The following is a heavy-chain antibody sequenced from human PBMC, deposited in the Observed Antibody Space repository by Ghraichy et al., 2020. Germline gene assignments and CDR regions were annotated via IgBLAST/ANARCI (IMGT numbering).Heavy chain of an antibody. CDR2: IIPIFGTA. J-gene: IGHJ3*02. CDR1: GGTFSSYA. V-gene: IGHV1-69*13. D-gene: IGHD3-10*01. CDR3: ARDLVRITMVRGVILTGAFDI. Sequence: SVKVSCKAAGGTFSSYAISWVRQSPGQGLEWMGGIIPIFGTANYAQKFQGRVTITADESTSTAYMELSSLRSEDTAVYYCARDLVRITMVRGVILTGAFDIWGQGKMVTVSS.